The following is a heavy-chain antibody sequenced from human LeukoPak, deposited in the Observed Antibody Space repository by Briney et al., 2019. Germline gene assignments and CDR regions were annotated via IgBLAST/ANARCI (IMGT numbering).Heavy chain of an antibody. CDR3: ATVFDY. Sequence: AGGSLRLSCAVSGFTLSSNWMHWVRRAPGKGLEWVSRMNQDGSGTSYADSVKGRFTISRDNAKNTVYLQMNSLRAEDSAMYYCATVFDYWGQGTLVTVSS. V-gene: IGHV3-74*01. CDR1: GFTLSSNW. CDR2: MNQDGSGT. J-gene: IGHJ4*02.